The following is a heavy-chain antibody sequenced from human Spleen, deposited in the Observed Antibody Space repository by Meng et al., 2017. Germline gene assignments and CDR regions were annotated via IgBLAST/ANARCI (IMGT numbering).Heavy chain of an antibody. Sequence: GESLKISCAASGFTFSSYSMNWVRQAPGKGLEWVSSISSSSSYIYYADSVKGRFTISRDNSKNTLYLQMNSLRADEDTAVYYCAKSAVTRTRIAVAGTLDYWGQGTLVTVSS. D-gene: IGHD6-19*01. CDR1: GFTFSSYS. J-gene: IGHJ4*02. V-gene: IGHV3-21*04. CDR3: AKSAVTRTRIAVAGTLDY. CDR2: ISSSSSYI.